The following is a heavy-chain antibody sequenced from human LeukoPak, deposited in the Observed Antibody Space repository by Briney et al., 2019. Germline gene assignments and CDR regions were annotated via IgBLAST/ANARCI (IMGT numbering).Heavy chain of an antibody. D-gene: IGHD2-8*02. CDR2: IAHHGNNK. V-gene: IGHV3-30*02. CDR1: GFTFSISA. J-gene: IGHJ4*02. Sequence: GGSLRLSCGASGFTFSISAMHWVRQGPGKGLEWVAYIAHHGNNKYYADSVKGRFTISRDNSKGSLYLQMNSLRADDTAVYYCAKDGSWSCTDWGQGTLVRVSS. CDR3: AKDGSWSCTD.